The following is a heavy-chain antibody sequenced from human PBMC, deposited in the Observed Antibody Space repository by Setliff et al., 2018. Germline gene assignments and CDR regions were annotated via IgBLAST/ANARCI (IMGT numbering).Heavy chain of an antibody. D-gene: IGHD5-12*01. V-gene: IGHV4-38-2*01. CDR1: GYSISSGYY. Sequence: SETLSLTCAVSGYSISSGYYWGWIRQPPGKGLEWIGSIYHSGSTYYNPSLKSRVTISVDTSKNQFSLKLSSVTAADTAVYYCASCGYDWGDTYAFDIWGQGTMVTVSS. J-gene: IGHJ3*02. CDR3: ASCGYDWGDTYAFDI. CDR2: IYHSGST.